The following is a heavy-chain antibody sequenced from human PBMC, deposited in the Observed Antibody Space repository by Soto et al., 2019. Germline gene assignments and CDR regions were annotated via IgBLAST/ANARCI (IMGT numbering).Heavy chain of an antibody. Sequence: SVKVSCKASGDTFSNYAISWVRQAPGKGLEWMGKIIPTFGRTNYAQKFQGRLTISADDSTSTAYMELSSLLSEDTAVYYCARDPLSSFAMDVWGQGTTVTDSS. V-gene: IGHV1-69*13. CDR1: GDTFSNYA. D-gene: IGHD3-10*02. CDR3: ARDPLSSFAMDV. J-gene: IGHJ6*02. CDR2: IIPTFGRT.